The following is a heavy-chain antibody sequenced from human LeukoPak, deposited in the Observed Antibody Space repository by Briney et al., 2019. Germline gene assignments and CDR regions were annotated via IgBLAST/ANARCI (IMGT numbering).Heavy chain of an antibody. CDR2: TYYMSKWFH. D-gene: IGHD1-1*01. Sequence: SQTLSLTCAISGDTVSGNSGAWIWIRQSPSRGLEWLGRTYYMSKWFHDYAISVKGRIIISPDTANNQFSLHLSSVTADDTGVYYCARALERYYFDFWGQGTTVTVSS. V-gene: IGHV6-1*01. CDR3: ARALERYYFDF. J-gene: IGHJ4*03. CDR1: GDTVSGNSGA.